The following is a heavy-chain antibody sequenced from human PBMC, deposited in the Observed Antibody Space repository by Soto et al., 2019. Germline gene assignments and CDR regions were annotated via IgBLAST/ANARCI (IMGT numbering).Heavy chain of an antibody. CDR3: ATSVNSAMAFDY. CDR2: INPNGGIT. Sequence: QVQLVQSGAKVKKPGASVRVSCKASGYTFTHYYIHWVRQAPGQGLEWMGIINPNGGITTYAQKFRAGFSMTRDTSTSTVYLELSSLRSEDSAVYYCATSVNSAMAFDYWGQGTLVTVSS. CDR1: GYTFTHYY. J-gene: IGHJ4*02. V-gene: IGHV1-46*01. D-gene: IGHD5-18*01.